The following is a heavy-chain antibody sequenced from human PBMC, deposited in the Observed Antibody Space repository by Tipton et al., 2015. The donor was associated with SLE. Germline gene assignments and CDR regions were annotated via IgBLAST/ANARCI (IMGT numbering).Heavy chain of an antibody. CDR3: AKDKNYYGSGIDY. V-gene: IGHV3-9*01. CDR1: GFTFDDYA. Sequence: SLRLSCAASGFTFDDYAMHWVRQAPGKGLEWVSGISWNSGSIGYADSVKGRFTISRDNAKNSLYLQMSSLRAEDTALYYCAKDKNYYGSGIDYWGQGTLVTVSS. D-gene: IGHD3-10*01. CDR2: ISWNSGSI. J-gene: IGHJ4*02.